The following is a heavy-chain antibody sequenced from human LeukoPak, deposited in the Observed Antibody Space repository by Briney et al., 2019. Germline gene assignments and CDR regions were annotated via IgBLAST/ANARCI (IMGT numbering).Heavy chain of an antibody. CDR2: IYNSGST. V-gene: IGHV4-61*01. Sequence: PSETLSLTCTVSGGSVSSGNYYWSWIRQPPGKGLEYIGYIYNSGSTNYKPSLKSRVAISVDTSKNQFSLKLSSVTAADTAVYYCARDLAWYTFDPWGQGTLVTVSS. CDR1: GGSVSSGNYY. J-gene: IGHJ5*02. CDR3: ARDLAWYTFDP. D-gene: IGHD6-13*01.